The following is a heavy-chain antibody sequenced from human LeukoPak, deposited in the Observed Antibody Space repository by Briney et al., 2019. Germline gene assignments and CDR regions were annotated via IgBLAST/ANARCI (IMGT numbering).Heavy chain of an antibody. J-gene: IGHJ4*02. Sequence: GGSLRLSCAASGFTFSSYSMNWVRQAPGKGLEWVSSISSSSSYIYYADSVKGRFTISRDNAKNSLYLQMNSLRAEDTAVYYCARTPYYYDSSGLEGLDYWGQGTLVTVSS. CDR3: ARTPYYYDSSGLEGLDY. D-gene: IGHD3-22*01. CDR1: GFTFSSYS. V-gene: IGHV3-21*01. CDR2: ISSSSSYI.